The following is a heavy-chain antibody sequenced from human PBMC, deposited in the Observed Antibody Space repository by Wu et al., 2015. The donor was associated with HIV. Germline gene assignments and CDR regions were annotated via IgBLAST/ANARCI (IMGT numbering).Heavy chain of an antibody. CDR2: IIPAFGST. CDR1: GGTLSGHT. CDR3: ARDWQFQVTFGDFYMDI. D-gene: IGHD3-3*01. V-gene: IGHV1-69*05. J-gene: IGHJ6*03. Sequence: QVQLVQSGAEMKKPGSSVKVSCESSGGTLSGHTLSWLRQVPGKGPEWMGAIIPAFGSTPYAQKFRGRITITTDTPTTTVNLILASLKSNDTATYYCARDWQFQVTFGDFYMDIWGNGTTVIVS.